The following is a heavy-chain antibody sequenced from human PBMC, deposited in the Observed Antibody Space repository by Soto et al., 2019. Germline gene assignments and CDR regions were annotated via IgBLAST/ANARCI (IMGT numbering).Heavy chain of an antibody. V-gene: IGHV6-1*01. J-gene: IGHJ6*02. CDR2: TYYRSKWYN. CDR1: GDSVSSNSAA. Sequence: HSQTLSLTCAISGDSVSSNSAAWNWIRQSPSRGLEWLGRTYYRSKWYNDYAVSVKSRITINPDTSKNQFSLQLNSVTPEDTAVYYCARDPIFGVEGYYGMDVWGQGTTVTVSS. D-gene: IGHD3-3*01. CDR3: ARDPIFGVEGYYGMDV.